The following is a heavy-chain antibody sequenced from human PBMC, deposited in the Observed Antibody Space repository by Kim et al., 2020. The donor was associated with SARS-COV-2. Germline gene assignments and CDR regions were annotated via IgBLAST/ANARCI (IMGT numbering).Heavy chain of an antibody. D-gene: IGHD6-19*01. V-gene: IGHV1-58*01. CDR1: GFTFTSSA. CDR3: AADRVAVAGWGDYYYYGMDV. J-gene: IGHJ6*02. CDR2: IVVGSGNT. Sequence: SVKVSCKASGFTFTSSAVQWVRQARGQRLEWIGWIVVGSGNTNYAQKFQERVTITRDMSTSTAYMELSSLRSEDTAVYYGAADRVAVAGWGDYYYYGMDVWGQEATVTVSS.